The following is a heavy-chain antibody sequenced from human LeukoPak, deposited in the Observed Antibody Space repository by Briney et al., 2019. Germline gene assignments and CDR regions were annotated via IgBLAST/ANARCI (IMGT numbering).Heavy chain of an antibody. D-gene: IGHD2-2*01. CDR3: ARVFVPAAMGSYYYYYYGMDV. CDR1: GGSISSSSYY. V-gene: IGHV4-39*07. J-gene: IGHJ6*02. CDR2: IYYSGST. Sequence: SETLSLTCTVSGGSISSSSYYWGWIRQPPGKGLEWIGIIYYSGSTYYNPSLKSRVTISVDTSKNQFSLKLSSVTAADTAVYYCARVFVPAAMGSYYYYYYGMDVWGQGTTVTVSS.